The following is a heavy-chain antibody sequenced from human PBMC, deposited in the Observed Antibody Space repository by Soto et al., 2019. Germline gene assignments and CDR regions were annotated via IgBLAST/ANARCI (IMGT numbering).Heavy chain of an antibody. CDR1: GYTFTNYG. CDR2: ISTYNTNT. Sequence: QVQQVQSGGEVKKPGASGRVSCKASGYTFTNYGISWVRQAPGQGLEWLGWISTYNTNTNSAPMLQGRLTMTTDTSTGTADMDLRSLTSDDTAVYYCARDERDSCSGGDCFYFDFWGQGTLVTVSS. CDR3: ARDERDSCSGGDCFYFDF. V-gene: IGHV1-18*04. D-gene: IGHD2-21*02. J-gene: IGHJ4*02.